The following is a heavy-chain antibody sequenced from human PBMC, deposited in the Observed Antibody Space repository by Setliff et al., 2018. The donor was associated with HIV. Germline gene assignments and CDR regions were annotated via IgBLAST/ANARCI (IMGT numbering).Heavy chain of an antibody. J-gene: IGHJ4*02. CDR1: GGSASNSRYY. CDR2: IYYNEKT. CDR3: ARAPLWFGELAQFDF. V-gene: IGHV4-39*01. Sequence: SETLSLTCTVSGGSASNSRYYWAWIRQPPGKGLEYIGSIYYNEKTYYSPSLKSRVTISIDTSKNQFSLNLTSVTAADTAVYFCARAPLWFGELAQFDFWGQGTLVTVSS. D-gene: IGHD3-10*01.